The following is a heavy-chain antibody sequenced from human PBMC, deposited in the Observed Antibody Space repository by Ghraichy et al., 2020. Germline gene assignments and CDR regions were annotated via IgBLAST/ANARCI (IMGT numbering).Heavy chain of an antibody. CDR3: ARGATGYAYAFDI. CDR2: IDFSGSTI. CDR1: GLTFSDYY. Sequence: GGSLRLSCAAPGLTFSDYYMNWIRQAPGKGLEWVSYIDFSGSTIFYADSVKGRFTVSRDNTKNSLFVQMNSLRAEDTAVYYCARGATGYAYAFDIWGQGTMVTVSS. V-gene: IGHV3-11*04. J-gene: IGHJ3*02. D-gene: IGHD2-15*01.